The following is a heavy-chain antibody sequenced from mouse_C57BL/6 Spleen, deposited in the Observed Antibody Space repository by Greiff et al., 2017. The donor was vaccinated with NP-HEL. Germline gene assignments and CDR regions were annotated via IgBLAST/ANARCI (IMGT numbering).Heavy chain of an antibody. D-gene: IGHD1-1*01. CDR3: ARQGNYYGSSYKYFDV. CDR1: GFTFSDYG. CDR2: ISSGSSTI. J-gene: IGHJ1*03. Sequence: EVQLVESGGGLVKPGGSLKLSCAASGFTFSDYGMHWVRQAPEKGLEWVAYISSGSSTIYYADTVKGRFTISRDNAKNTLFLQMTSLRSEDTAMYYCARQGNYYGSSYKYFDVWGTGTTVTVSS. V-gene: IGHV5-17*01.